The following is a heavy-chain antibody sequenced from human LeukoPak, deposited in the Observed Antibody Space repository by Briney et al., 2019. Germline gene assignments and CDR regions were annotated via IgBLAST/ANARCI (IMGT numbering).Heavy chain of an antibody. V-gene: IGHV4-4*02. Sequence: SETLSLTCAVSGGSITTTNWWSWVRQPPGKGLEWIGEVHLSGATNYNPSLESRVSMSIDKSKNHLSLEVTSVTAADTAIYYCTRESGAFSPLGFWGQGTLLTVSS. J-gene: IGHJ4*02. CDR1: GGSITTTNW. CDR2: VHLSGAT. D-gene: IGHD1-26*01. CDR3: TRESGAFSPLGF.